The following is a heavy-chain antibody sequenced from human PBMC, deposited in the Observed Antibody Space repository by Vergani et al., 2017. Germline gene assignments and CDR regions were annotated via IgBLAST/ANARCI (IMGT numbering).Heavy chain of an antibody. CDR1: GGSFSGYY. CDR3: ARGNVVGRIAY. CDR2: INHSGST. D-gene: IGHD1-26*01. Sequence: QVQLQQWGAGLLKPSETLSLTCAVYGGSFSGYYWSWIRQPPGKGLGWIGEINHSGSTNYNPSLKSRVTISVDTSKNQFSLKLSSVTAADPAVYYCARGNVVGRIAYWGQGTLVTVSS. J-gene: IGHJ4*02. V-gene: IGHV4-34*01.